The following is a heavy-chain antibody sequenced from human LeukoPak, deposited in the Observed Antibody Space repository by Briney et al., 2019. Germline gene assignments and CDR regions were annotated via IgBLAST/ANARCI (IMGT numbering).Heavy chain of an antibody. Sequence: SETLSLTCAVYGGSFSGYYWSWIRQPPGKGLEWIGEINHSGSTNYNPSLKSRVTISVDTSKNQSSLKLSSVTAADTAVYYCARPRSYSSSWYGRRGVWFDPWGQGTLVTVSS. D-gene: IGHD6-13*01. J-gene: IGHJ5*02. CDR2: INHSGST. CDR1: GGSFSGYY. V-gene: IGHV4-34*01. CDR3: ARPRSYSSSWYGRRGVWFDP.